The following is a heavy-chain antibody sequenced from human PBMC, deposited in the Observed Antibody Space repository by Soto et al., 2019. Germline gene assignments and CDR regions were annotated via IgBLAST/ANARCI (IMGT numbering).Heavy chain of an antibody. V-gene: IGHV3-48*02. CDR1: GFTFSSYS. J-gene: IGHJ5*02. CDR2: ISSSSSTI. Sequence: EVQLVESGGGLVQPGGSLRLSCAASGFTFSSYSMNWVRQAPGKGLEWVSYISSSSSTIYYADSVKGRFTISRDNAKNSLYLQMNSLRDEVTAVYYCASELAARSWFDPWGQGTLVTVSS. CDR3: ASELAARSWFDP. D-gene: IGHD1-1*01.